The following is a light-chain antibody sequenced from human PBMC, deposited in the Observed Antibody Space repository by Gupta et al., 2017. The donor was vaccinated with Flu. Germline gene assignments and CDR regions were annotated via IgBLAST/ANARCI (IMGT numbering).Light chain of an antibody. V-gene: IGKV2D-29*01. CDR3: MQSIQLPLT. CDR1: QSLLHSDGKTY. Sequence: DVVMTPTSLSLPLTLGQPASISCKSSQSLLHSDGKTYFYWYLQKSGQPPQLLIYEVSNRFSGVPDRFSGSGTGTDFTLTISRVEAEDVGVYYCMQSIQLPLTFGGGTKVEIK. J-gene: IGKJ4*01. CDR2: EVS.